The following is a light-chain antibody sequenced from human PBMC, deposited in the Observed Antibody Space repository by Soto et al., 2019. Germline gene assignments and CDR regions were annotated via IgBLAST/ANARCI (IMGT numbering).Light chain of an antibody. CDR3: SSYTSSGTYV. J-gene: IGLJ1*01. CDR2: EVS. CDR1: SSDVGGYNY. V-gene: IGLV2-14*01. Sequence: QSALTQPAPVSGSPGQSITISCTGTSSDVGGYNYVSWYQQHPGKAPKLMIYEVSNRPSGVSNRFSGSKSGNTASLTISGLQAEDEADYYCSSYTSSGTYVFGTGTKVTVL.